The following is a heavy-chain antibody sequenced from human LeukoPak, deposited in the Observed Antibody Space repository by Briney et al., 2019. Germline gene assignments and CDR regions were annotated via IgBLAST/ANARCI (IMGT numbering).Heavy chain of an antibody. CDR3: ARAIRTGLGIGSFDG. V-gene: IGHV4-38-2*02. CDR1: GYSISNGYF. D-gene: IGHD7-27*01. Sequence: PSETLSLTCTVSGYSISNGYFWGWNRQPPGKGLECIGTIYHSGSIYYNPSLQGRVTISVDTSKNQFSLKLNSLTAADTAVYYCARAIRTGLGIGSFDGWGQGTLVTVSS. J-gene: IGHJ4*02. CDR2: IYHSGSI.